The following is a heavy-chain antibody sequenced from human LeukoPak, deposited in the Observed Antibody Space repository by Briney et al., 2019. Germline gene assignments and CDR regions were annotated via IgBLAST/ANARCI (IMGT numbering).Heavy chain of an antibody. Sequence: ASGKVSCKASEYTITTYYIHWVRQAPGQGLEWMGIINPSAGSTSYAQKFPGRITMTRDTSTTTAYMELSSLRSEDTAVYYCARGGKPAAAPQAHFDYWGQGTLVTVSS. CDR2: INPSAGST. V-gene: IGHV1-46*01. CDR1: EYTITTYY. CDR3: ARGGKPAAAPQAHFDY. J-gene: IGHJ4*02. D-gene: IGHD2-15*01.